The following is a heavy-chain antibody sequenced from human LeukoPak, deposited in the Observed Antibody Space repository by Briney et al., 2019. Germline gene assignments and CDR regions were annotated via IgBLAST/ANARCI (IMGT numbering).Heavy chain of an antibody. J-gene: IGHJ6*02. V-gene: IGHV4-34*01. CDR2: INHSGST. CDR3: ARIKTAPYYYYRARQYYYGMDV. Sequence: SETLSLTCAVYGGSFSGYYWSWIRQPPGKGLEWIGEINHSGSTNYNPSLKSRVTISVDTSKNQFSLKLSSVTAADTAVYYCARIKTAPYYYYRARQYYYGMDVWGQGNTVTVSS. D-gene: IGHD2/OR15-2a*01. CDR1: GGSFSGYY.